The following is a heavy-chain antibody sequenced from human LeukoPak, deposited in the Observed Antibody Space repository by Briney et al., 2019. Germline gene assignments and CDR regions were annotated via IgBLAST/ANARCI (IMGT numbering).Heavy chain of an antibody. CDR1: GFTFSSYA. J-gene: IGHJ4*02. D-gene: IGHD2-15*01. CDR3: AKDRIVVVAAPFDY. V-gene: IGHV3-23*01. Sequence: GGSLRLSCAASGFTFSSYAMSWVRQAPGKGLEWVSAISGSGGSTYYADSVKGRFTISRDNSRNTLYLQRNSLRAEDTALYYCAKDRIVVVAAPFDYWGQGTLITVSS. CDR2: ISGSGGST.